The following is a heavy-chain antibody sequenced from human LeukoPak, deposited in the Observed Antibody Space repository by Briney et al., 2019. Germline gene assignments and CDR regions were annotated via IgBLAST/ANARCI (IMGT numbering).Heavy chain of an antibody. V-gene: IGHV3-23*01. D-gene: IGHD5-18*01. CDR2: ISGSGGST. CDR1: GFTFSSYA. CDR3: AKGRSGYSYGAFDY. J-gene: IGHJ4*02. Sequence: GGSPRLSCAASGFTFSSYAMSWVRQAPGKGLEWVSAISGSGGSTYYADSVKGRFTISRDNSKNTLYLQMNSLRAEDTAVYYCAKGRSGYSYGAFDYWGQGTLVTVSS.